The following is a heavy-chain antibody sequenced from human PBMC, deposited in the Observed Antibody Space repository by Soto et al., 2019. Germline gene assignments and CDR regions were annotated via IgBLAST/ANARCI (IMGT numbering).Heavy chain of an antibody. V-gene: IGHV4-59*08. CDR1: GGSISSYY. CDR3: ARQGSPYYDFWSGYYVGWFDP. J-gene: IGHJ5*02. CDR2: IYYSGST. D-gene: IGHD3-3*01. Sequence: PSETLSLTCTVSGGSISSYYWSWIRQPPGKGLEWIGYIYYSGSTNYNPSLKSRVTISVDTSKNQFSLKLSSVTAADTAVYYCARQGSPYYDFWSGYYVGWFDPWGQGTLVTVSS.